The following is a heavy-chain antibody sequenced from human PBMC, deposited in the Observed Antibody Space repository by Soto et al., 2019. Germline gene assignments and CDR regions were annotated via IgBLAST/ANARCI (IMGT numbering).Heavy chain of an antibody. D-gene: IGHD1-7*01. V-gene: IGHV4-4*02. J-gene: IGHJ4*02. Sequence: SETLSLTCAVSGGSFTSNNWWTWVRQPPGQGLEWIGEIHRTGSTNYNPSLKSRVTISLDKSENQFSLKVTSPTAADTAVYYCASRDPGTSVDYWGQGTLVTVSS. CDR2: IHRTGST. CDR3: ASRDPGTSVDY. CDR1: GGSFTSNNW.